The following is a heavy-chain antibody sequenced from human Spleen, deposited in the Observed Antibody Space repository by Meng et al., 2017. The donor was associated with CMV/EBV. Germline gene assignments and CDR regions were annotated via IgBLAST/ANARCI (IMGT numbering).Heavy chain of an antibody. J-gene: IGHJ6*02. Sequence: ASVKVSCKASGYTFAGYFLLWVRQAPGQGLEWMGWINPNSGGTKYAQKFQGRVSMTRDTSISTVHMELTRLRSDDTAVYYCARDQGYYYYGLDVWGQGTTVTVSS. CDR2: INPNSGGT. V-gene: IGHV1-2*02. CDR1: GYTFAGYF. CDR3: ARDQGYYYYGLDV.